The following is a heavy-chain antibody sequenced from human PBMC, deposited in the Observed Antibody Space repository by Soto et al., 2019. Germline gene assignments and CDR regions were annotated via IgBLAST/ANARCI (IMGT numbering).Heavy chain of an antibody. CDR3: ARIKSGITIFGVVIPPLDY. CDR1: GFTFSDYY. J-gene: IGHJ4*02. D-gene: IGHD3-3*01. CDR2: ISSSGSTI. V-gene: IGHV3-11*01. Sequence: QVQLVESGGGLVKPGGSLRLSCAASGFTFSDYYMSWIRQAPGKGLEWVSYISSSGSTIYYADSVQGRVTISRDNAKNSLYLQMNSLRAEDTAVYYCARIKSGITIFGVVIPPLDYWGQGTLVTVSS.